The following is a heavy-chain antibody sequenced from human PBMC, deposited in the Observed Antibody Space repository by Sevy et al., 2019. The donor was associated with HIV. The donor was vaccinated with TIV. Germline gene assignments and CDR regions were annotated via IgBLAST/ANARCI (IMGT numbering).Heavy chain of an antibody. CDR1: GFTFSSYW. J-gene: IGHJ3*02. CDR2: IKQDGSEK. V-gene: IGHV3-7*01. Sequence: GGSLRLSCAASGFTFSSYWMSWVRQAPGKGLEWVANIKQDGSEKYYVDSVKGRFTISRDNAKNSLYLQMNSLRAEDTAVYYCARDRVEMATMVVGAFDIWGQGTMVTVSS. D-gene: IGHD5-12*01. CDR3: ARDRVEMATMVVGAFDI.